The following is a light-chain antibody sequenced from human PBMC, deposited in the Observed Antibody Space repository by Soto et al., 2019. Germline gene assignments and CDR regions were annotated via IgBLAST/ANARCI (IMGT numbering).Light chain of an antibody. CDR2: DVS. Sequence: IVLTQSPVTLSLSLGERATLXXRASQNISSYLIWYQQKPGQAPRXFMYDVSNRATGSPARFSGSGAGTDFTLTISSLEPEDLAVYYCQQRSNWTRTFGQGTKVDIK. J-gene: IGKJ1*01. CDR3: QQRSNWTRT. CDR1: QNISSY. V-gene: IGKV3-11*01.